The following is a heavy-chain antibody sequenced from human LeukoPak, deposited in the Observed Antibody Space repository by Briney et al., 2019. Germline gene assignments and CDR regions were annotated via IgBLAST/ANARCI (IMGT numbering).Heavy chain of an antibody. CDR3: TRDPSFDSTFYYGMDV. D-gene: IGHD3-9*01. CDR2: ISSSSTKI. J-gene: IGHJ6*02. V-gene: IGHV3-21*01. CDR1: GVTFINYT. Sequence: KSGGSLRLSCVGSGVTFINYTMNWVRQAPGKGLEWISSISSSSTKIYYADSVKGRFTTARDNAKKSRYLQMNSPRAEDTAVYYCTRDPSFDSTFYYGMDVWGQGTTVTVSS.